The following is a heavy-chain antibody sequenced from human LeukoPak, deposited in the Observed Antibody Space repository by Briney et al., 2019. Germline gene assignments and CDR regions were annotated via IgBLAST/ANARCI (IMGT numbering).Heavy chain of an antibody. Sequence: ASVKVSCKASGGTFSSYATSWVRQAPGQGLEWMGGIIPIFGTANYAQKFQGRVTITADESTSTAYMELSSLRSEDTAVYYCAETLLDSSGYYSHFDYWGQGTLVTVSS. CDR2: IIPIFGTA. CDR3: AETLLDSSGYYSHFDY. J-gene: IGHJ4*02. D-gene: IGHD3-22*01. CDR1: GGTFSSYA. V-gene: IGHV1-69*13.